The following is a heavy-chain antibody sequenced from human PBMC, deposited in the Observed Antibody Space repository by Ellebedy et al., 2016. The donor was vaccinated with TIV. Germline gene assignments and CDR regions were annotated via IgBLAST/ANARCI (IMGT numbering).Heavy chain of an antibody. CDR3: AAIGAPLAY. CDR1: GFTVSSFW. D-gene: IGHD5-12*01. Sequence: GESLKISCAASGFTVSSFWMHCVRQVPGTGLVWVARINADGSSTGYADSVKGRFIITRDNAKNTLELRMNSLRVEDTAVYYLAAIGAPLAYWGQGTLVTVSS. CDR2: INADGSST. V-gene: IGHV3-74*01. J-gene: IGHJ4*02.